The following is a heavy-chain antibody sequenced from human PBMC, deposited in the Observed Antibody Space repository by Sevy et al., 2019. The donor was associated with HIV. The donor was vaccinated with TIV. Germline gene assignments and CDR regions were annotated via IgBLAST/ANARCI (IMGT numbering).Heavy chain of an antibody. V-gene: IGHV3-23*01. CDR3: AKDAYYYNSSGYSLSQWYYGMDV. Sequence: GGFLRLSCAASGFTFSTYAMSWVRQAPGKGLEWVSVISGSGGGTYYADAVKGRFTISRDNSKNTLYLQMNSLRAGDSAVYYCAKDAYYYNSSGYSLSQWYYGMDVWGQGTTVTVSS. CDR1: GFTFSTYA. CDR2: ISGSGGGT. D-gene: IGHD3-22*01. J-gene: IGHJ6*02.